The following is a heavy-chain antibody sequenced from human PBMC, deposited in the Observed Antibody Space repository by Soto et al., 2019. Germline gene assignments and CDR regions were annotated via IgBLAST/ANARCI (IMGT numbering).Heavy chain of an antibody. CDR2: IWNDGIRK. Sequence: RLSCAASGFTFSKYGMHWVRQAPGKGLEWVALIWNDGIRKVYVDSVKGRFTISRDNSKNTLDLQMNNLRDEDTAVYYCARDDDNDANALDYWGPGTLVTVS. J-gene: IGHJ4*02. CDR1: GFTFSKYG. CDR3: ARDDDNDANALDY. V-gene: IGHV3-33*01.